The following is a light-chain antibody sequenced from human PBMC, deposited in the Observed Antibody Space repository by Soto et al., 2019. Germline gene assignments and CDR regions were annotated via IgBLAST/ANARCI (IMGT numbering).Light chain of an antibody. Sequence: QSVLTQPPSASGTPGQKVTISCSGSSSNIGSDYVYWYQQLPGTAPKLLIYMNSQRPSGVPDRFSGSKSGTSASLAISGLRSKDEADYYCAAWDDSLSGHVVFGGGTKLTVL. CDR3: AAWDDSLSGHVV. V-gene: IGLV1-47*01. J-gene: IGLJ2*01. CDR2: MNS. CDR1: SSNIGSDY.